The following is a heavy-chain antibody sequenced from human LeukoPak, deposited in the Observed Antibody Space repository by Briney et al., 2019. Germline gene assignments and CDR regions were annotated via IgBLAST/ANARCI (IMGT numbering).Heavy chain of an antibody. V-gene: IGHV3-66*01. CDR3: ARSKTYYYDSSGSRDAFDI. Sequence: AGGSLRLSCAASGFTVSSNYMSWVRQAPGKGLEWVSVIYSGGSTYYADSVKGRFTIFRDDSKTTLYLQMNSLRAEDTAVYYCARSKTYYYDSSGSRDAFDIWGQGTMVTVSS. CDR1: GFTVSSNY. J-gene: IGHJ3*02. D-gene: IGHD3-22*01. CDR2: IYSGGST.